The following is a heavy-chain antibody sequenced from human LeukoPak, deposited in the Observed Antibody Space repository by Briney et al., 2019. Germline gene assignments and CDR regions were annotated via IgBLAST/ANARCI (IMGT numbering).Heavy chain of an antibody. V-gene: IGHV3-30-3*01. Sequence: GGSLRLSCAASRFTFSSYAMHWVRQAPDKGLEWVAVMSSDGSTKYYADSVRGRFTISRDDSESTLYLQMNSLRPEDTAVYYCARSGYSGRYPAYFDYWGQGTLVTVSS. CDR2: MSSDGSTK. CDR1: RFTFSSYA. J-gene: IGHJ4*02. CDR3: ARSGYSGRYPAYFDY. D-gene: IGHD1-26*01.